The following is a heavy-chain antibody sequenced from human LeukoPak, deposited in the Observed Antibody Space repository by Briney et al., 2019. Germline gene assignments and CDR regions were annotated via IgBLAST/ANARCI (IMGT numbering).Heavy chain of an antibody. V-gene: IGHV1-8*02. D-gene: IGHD3-22*01. CDR3: ARGPVPNYYDSSGYYDWFDP. CDR1: GYTFTSYD. CDR2: MNPNSGNT. J-gene: IGHJ5*02. Sequence: ASVKVSCKASGYTFTSYDINWVRQATGQGLEWMGWMNPNSGNTGYAQKFQGRVTMTRNTSISTAYMELSSLRSEDTAVYYCARGPVPNYYDSSGYYDWFDPWGQGTLVTVSS.